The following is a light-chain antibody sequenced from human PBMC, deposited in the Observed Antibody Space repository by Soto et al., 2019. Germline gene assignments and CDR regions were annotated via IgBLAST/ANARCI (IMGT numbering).Light chain of an antibody. CDR2: KAS. Sequence: DIQMTQSPSTLSASVGDRVTITCRASQSISSWLAWYQQKPGKAPKLLIYKASSLESGVPSRFSGSGSGTEFTLTSSSLQPDDFATYYCQQYSNYWTVGQGTKVEIK. CDR1: QSISSW. CDR3: QQYSNYWT. V-gene: IGKV1-5*03. J-gene: IGKJ1*01.